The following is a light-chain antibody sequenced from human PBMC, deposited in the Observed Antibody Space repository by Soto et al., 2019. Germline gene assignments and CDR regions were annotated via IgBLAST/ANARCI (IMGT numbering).Light chain of an antibody. CDR3: QQYNNWPPN. Sequence: EIVMTQSPATLSVSPGERATLSCRASQSGSSNLAWYQQKPDQAPRLLIYGASTRATGIPARFSGSVSGTEFTLTISSLQSEDFAVYYCQQYNNWPPNFGGGTKVEIK. CDR2: GAS. J-gene: IGKJ4*01. V-gene: IGKV3-15*01. CDR1: QSGSSN.